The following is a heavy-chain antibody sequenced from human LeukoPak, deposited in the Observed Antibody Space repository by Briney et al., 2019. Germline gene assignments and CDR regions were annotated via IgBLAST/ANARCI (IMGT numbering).Heavy chain of an antibody. CDR3: ARGSRFGVVGRDAFDI. CDR2: ISISSNYI. CDR1: GSTFSRYS. V-gene: IGHV3-21*01. J-gene: IGHJ3*02. D-gene: IGHD3-3*01. Sequence: GGSLRLSCAASGSTFSRYSMNWVRQAPGKGLEWVSSISISSNYIYYADSVKGRFTISRDNAKNSLYLQVNSLRAEDTAVYYCARGSRFGVVGRDAFDIWGQGTVVTVSS.